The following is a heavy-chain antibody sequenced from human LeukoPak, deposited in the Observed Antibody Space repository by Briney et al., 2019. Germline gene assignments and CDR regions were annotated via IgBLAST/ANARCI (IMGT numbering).Heavy chain of an antibody. D-gene: IGHD4-17*01. J-gene: IGHJ4*02. CDR2: IYHSGST. V-gene: IGHV4-38-2*01. CDR3: ARGDDYGGGNY. Sequence: SETLSLTCAVSGYSISSGYYWGWIRRPPGKGLEWIGSIYHSGSTYYNPSLKSRVTISVDTSKNQFSLKLSSVTAADTAVYYCARGDDYGGGNYWGQGTLVTVSS. CDR1: GYSISSGYY.